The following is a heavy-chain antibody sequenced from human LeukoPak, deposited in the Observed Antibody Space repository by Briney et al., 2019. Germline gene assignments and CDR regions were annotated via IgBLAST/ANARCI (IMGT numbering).Heavy chain of an antibody. Sequence: GESLNISCKGSGYNFTSYWIAWVRQMPGRGPEWMGIIYPGDSDTRYSPSFQGQVIISADKSISTAYLQWSSLKASDTAIYYCATYSDTFYFDCWGQGTLVTVSS. CDR2: IYPGDSDT. CDR3: ATYSDTFYFDC. CDR1: GYNFTSYW. V-gene: IGHV5-51*01. D-gene: IGHD3-16*01. J-gene: IGHJ4*02.